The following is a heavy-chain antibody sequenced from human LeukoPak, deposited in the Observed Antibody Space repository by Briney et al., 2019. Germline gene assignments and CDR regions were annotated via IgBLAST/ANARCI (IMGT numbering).Heavy chain of an antibody. Sequence: GKSLRLSCAASGFTFSTYGMHWVRQAPGKGLEWVTFISHDGSKIFYIDSVEGRFTISRDNSKNTLYLQMNSLRPEDTAVYFCAKDSSRFGELLSSFDYWGQGTLLTVSS. J-gene: IGHJ4*02. CDR1: GFTFSTYG. CDR2: ISHDGSKI. CDR3: AKDSSRFGELLSSFDY. V-gene: IGHV3-30*18. D-gene: IGHD3-10*01.